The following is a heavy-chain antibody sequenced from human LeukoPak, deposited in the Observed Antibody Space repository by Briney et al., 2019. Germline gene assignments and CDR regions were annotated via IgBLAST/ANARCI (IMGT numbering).Heavy chain of an antibody. J-gene: IGHJ4*02. CDR2: IYHSGST. D-gene: IGHD3-16*02. Sequence: PSETLSLTCTVSGYSISSDYYWGWIRQPPGRGLEWIGTIYHSGSTYYNPSLKSRVTISVDTSKNQFSLKLSSVTAADTAVYYCARGRLSYFDYWGQGTLVTVSS. V-gene: IGHV4-38-2*02. CDR3: ARGRLSYFDY. CDR1: GYSISSDYY.